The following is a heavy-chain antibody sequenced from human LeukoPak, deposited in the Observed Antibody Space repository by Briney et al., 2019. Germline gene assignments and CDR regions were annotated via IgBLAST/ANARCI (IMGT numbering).Heavy chain of an antibody. D-gene: IGHD6-19*01. CDR2: IIPILGIP. CDR3: TGYTSGWLTYY. Sequence: SVKVSCKASGGTFSSYAFSWVRHAPAQGLGWMGRIIPILGIPKYAQTFQGRVTIAADKSTLTAFMQRSSLISEDTALYYSTGYTSGWLTYYWGLGTLVTVSS. J-gene: IGHJ4*02. V-gene: IGHV1-69*04. CDR1: GGTFSSYA.